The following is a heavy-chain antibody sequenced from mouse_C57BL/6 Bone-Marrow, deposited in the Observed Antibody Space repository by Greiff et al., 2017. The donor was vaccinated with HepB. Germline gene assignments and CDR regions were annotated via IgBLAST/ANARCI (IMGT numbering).Heavy chain of an antibody. CDR1: GYTFTSYW. CDR2: IYPGSGST. V-gene: IGHV1-55*01. D-gene: IGHD2-4*01. Sequence: QVQLQQSGAELVKPGASVKMSCKASGYTFTSYWITWVKQRPGQGLEWIGDIYPGSGSTNYNEKFKSKATLTVDTSSSTAYMQLSSLTSEDSAVYYCARGDDYDDGRAWFAYWGQGTLVTVSA. J-gene: IGHJ3*01. CDR3: ARGDDYDDGRAWFAY.